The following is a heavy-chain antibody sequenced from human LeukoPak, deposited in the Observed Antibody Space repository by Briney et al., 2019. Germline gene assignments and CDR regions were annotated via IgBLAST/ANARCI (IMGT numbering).Heavy chain of an antibody. CDR2: IYTSGST. V-gene: IGHV4-4*07. CDR1: GGSISSYY. CDR3: ARDFYLHDYGDPLGY. J-gene: IGHJ4*02. Sequence: PSETLSLTCTVSGGSISSYYWSWIRQPAGKGLEWIGRIYTSGSTNNNPSLKSRVTMSVDTSKNQFSLKLSSVTAADTAVYYCARDFYLHDYGDPLGYWGQGTLVTVSS. D-gene: IGHD4-17*01.